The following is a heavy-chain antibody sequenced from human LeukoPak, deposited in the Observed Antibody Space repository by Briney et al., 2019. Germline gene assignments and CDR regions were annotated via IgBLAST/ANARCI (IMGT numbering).Heavy chain of an antibody. V-gene: IGHV1-18*01. CDR3: ARGPPGGLRFLEWSSPLDS. Sequence: ASVKVSCKASGYTFTSYGISWVRQAPGQGLEWMGWISAYNGNTNYAQKLQGRVTMTTDTSTSTAYMELRSLRSDDTAVYYCARGPPGGLRFLEWSSPLDSWGQGTLVTVSS. CDR2: ISAYNGNT. D-gene: IGHD3-3*01. J-gene: IGHJ4*02. CDR1: GYTFTSYG.